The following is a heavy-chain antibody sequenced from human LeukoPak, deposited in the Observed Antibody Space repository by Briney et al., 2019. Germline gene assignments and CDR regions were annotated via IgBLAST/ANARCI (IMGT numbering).Heavy chain of an antibody. D-gene: IGHD2-15*01. CDR2: TSSNDAGT. J-gene: IGHJ4*02. CDR3: ARAPVTSCRGAFCYPFDI. CDR1: GFALSSYA. Sequence: PGGSLRLSCAASGFALSSYAMSWVRQAPGKGLEWVSATSSNDAGTYHAESVRGRFTISRDNSKNTLYLQMNSLRADDAAVYYCARAPVTSCRGAFCYPFDIWGQGTLVTVSS. V-gene: IGHV3-23*01.